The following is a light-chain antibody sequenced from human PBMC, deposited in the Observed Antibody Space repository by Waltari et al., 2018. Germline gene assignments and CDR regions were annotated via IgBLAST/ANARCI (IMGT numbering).Light chain of an antibody. CDR1: QSISRY. CDR3: QKYGSLPAT. J-gene: IGKJ1*01. CDR2: DAS. Sequence: EIMLTQSPGTLSLFPGERATLSCRASQSISRYLAWYQQKPGQAPRLLIYDASSRATGIPDRFSGSGSGTDFSLTISRLEPEDFAVYYCQKYGSLPATFGQGTKVEIK. V-gene: IGKV3-20*01.